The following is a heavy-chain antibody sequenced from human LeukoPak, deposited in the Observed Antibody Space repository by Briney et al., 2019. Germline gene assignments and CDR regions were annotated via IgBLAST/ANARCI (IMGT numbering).Heavy chain of an antibody. CDR3: ARVYSSSWYYFDY. J-gene: IGHJ4*02. D-gene: IGHD6-13*01. CDR2: VHYSGST. V-gene: IGHV4-59*08. CDR1: GGSISNYY. Sequence: PSETLSLTCTVSGGSISNYYWSWIRQPPGKGLEWIGYVHYSGSTNYNPSLKSRATISVDTSKSQFSLKLSSVTAADTAIYYCARVYSSSWYYFDYWGQGTLVTVSS.